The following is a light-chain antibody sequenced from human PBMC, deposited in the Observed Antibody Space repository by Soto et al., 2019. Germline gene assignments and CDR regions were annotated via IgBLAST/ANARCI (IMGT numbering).Light chain of an antibody. CDR3: QQYTSYSQT. V-gene: IGKV1-5*01. Sequence: DIQMTQSPSTLSASVGDRVTITCRASQGISSWLAWYQQKPGKAPKLLIYDASSLQSGVPSRFSGSGSGTEFTLTISSLQTDDFATYYCQQYTSYSQTFGQGTKVEIK. CDR1: QGISSW. J-gene: IGKJ1*01. CDR2: DAS.